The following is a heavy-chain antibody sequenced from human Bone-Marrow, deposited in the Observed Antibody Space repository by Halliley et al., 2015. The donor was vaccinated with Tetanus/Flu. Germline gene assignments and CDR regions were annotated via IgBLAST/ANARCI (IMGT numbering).Heavy chain of an antibody. V-gene: IGHV3-7*03. Sequence: SLRLSCVGSEFSFDTFWMSWVRQAPGKGLEWVAKMDYDGREKYYMESVKGRFTISRDNTKNTLFLQMTGLGVEDTGVYFCARGALNPPALSPYLYYGMDVWGQGTTVTVSS. J-gene: IGHJ6*01. CDR2: MDYDGREK. CDR3: ARGALNPPALSPYLYYGMDV. CDR1: EFSFDTFW. D-gene: IGHD3-10*01.